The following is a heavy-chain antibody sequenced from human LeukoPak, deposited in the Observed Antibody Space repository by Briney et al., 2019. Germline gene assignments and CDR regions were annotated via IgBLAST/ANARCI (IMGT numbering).Heavy chain of an antibody. CDR2: ISSTSSLI. CDR3: ARYNSGWNDY. CDR1: GFTFNSFN. V-gene: IGHV3-21*01. D-gene: IGHD6-19*01. J-gene: IGHJ4*02. Sequence: TGGSLRLSCAASGFTFNSFNMNWVRQAPGKGLEWVSSISSTSSLIWYADSLKGRFTISRDNAKNSLYLQMDSLRAEDTAVYYCARYNSGWNDYWGQGTLVTVSS.